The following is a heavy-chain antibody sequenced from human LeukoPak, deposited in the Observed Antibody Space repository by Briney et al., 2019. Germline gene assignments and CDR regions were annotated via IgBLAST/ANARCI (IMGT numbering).Heavy chain of an antibody. J-gene: IGHJ4*02. CDR2: ISGPGYTI. Sequence: PGGSLRLSCAASGFTFSDFYMSWIRQAPGKGLEWISYISGPGYTISYADSVKGRFTISRDNAKKSLYLQMNSLRAEDTAVYYCASGGEPRWDWGQGTLVTVSS. V-gene: IGHV3-11*01. D-gene: IGHD1-26*01. CDR3: ASGGEPRWD. CDR1: GFTFSDFY.